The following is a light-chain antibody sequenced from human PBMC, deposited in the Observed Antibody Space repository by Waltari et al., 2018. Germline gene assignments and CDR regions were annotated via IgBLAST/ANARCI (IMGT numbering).Light chain of an antibody. V-gene: IGKV1D-12*01. CDR3: QQANIFPFS. J-gene: IGKJ4*01. Sequence: DIQMTQSPSSVSASVEDRVPITCRASQYIGSWLAWYQQKPGKAPELLIYAASSVQSGVPSRFSGSGSGTDFTLTISSLQPEDFSSYYCQQANIFPFSFGGGTKVEIK. CDR1: QYIGSW. CDR2: AAS.